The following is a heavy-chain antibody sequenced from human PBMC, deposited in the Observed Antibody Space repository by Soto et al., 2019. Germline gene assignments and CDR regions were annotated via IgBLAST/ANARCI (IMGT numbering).Heavy chain of an antibody. J-gene: IGHJ6*02. CDR1: GYTFTGYY. CDR2: INPNSGGT. V-gene: IGHV1-2*04. CDR3: ARVHSSALYGMDV. Sequence: GASVKVSCKASGYTFTGYYMHWVRQAPGQGLEWMGWINPNSGGTNYAQKFQGWVTMTRDTSISTAYMELSRLRSDDTAVYYCARVHSSALYGMDVWGQGTTVTVSS. D-gene: IGHD6-19*01.